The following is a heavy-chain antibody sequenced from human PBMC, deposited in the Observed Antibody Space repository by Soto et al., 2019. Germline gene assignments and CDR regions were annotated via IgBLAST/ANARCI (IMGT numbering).Heavy chain of an antibody. CDR2: IIPIFGTA. CDR1: GGTFSSYA. Sequence: SVKVSCKASGGTFSSYAISWVRQAPGQGLEWMGGIIPIFGTANYAQKFQGRVTITADESTSTAYMELSSLRSEDTAVYYCARGENDFWSGYPYYYGMDVWGQGTTVTVSS. J-gene: IGHJ6*02. D-gene: IGHD3-3*01. CDR3: ARGENDFWSGYPYYYGMDV. V-gene: IGHV1-69*13.